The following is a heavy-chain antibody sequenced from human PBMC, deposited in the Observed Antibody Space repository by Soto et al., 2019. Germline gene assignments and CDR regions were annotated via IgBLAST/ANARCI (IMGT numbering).Heavy chain of an antibody. Sequence: QVQLVQSGAEVKKPGASVKVSCTASGYTFTSYGISWVRQAPGQGLEWMGWISAYNGNTNYAQKLQGRVTMTTDTSTSTAYMELRSLRSDDTAVYYCARVVGIFGVSQRNWFDPWGQGTLVTVSS. J-gene: IGHJ5*02. CDR1: GYTFTSYG. D-gene: IGHD3-3*01. CDR2: ISAYNGNT. V-gene: IGHV1-18*01. CDR3: ARVVGIFGVSQRNWFDP.